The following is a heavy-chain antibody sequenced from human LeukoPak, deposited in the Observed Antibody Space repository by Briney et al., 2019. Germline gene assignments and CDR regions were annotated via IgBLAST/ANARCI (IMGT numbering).Heavy chain of an antibody. J-gene: IGHJ4*02. CDR3: ARVAAAGMQ. V-gene: IGHV4-39*07. CDR1: GGSISSSSYY. D-gene: IGHD6-13*01. Sequence: SETLSLTCTVSGGSISSSSYYWGWIRQPPGKGLEWIGEIYHSGSTNYNPSLKSRVTISVDKSKNQFSLKLSSVTAADTAVYYCARVAAAGMQWGQGTLVTVSS. CDR2: IYHSGST.